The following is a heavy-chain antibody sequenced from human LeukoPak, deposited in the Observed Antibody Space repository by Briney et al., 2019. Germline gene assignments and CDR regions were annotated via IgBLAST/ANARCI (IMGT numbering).Heavy chain of an antibody. D-gene: IGHD7-27*01. V-gene: IGHV4-30-4*01. Sequence: SETLSLTCTVSGGSISSGDYYWSWIRQPPGKGLEWIGYIYYSGSTYYNPSLKSRVTISVDTSKNQFSLKLSSMTAADTAVYYCARALISPWGFVYYFDYWGQGTLVTVSS. CDR1: GGSISSGDYY. CDR3: ARALISPWGFVYYFDY. CDR2: IYYSGST. J-gene: IGHJ4*02.